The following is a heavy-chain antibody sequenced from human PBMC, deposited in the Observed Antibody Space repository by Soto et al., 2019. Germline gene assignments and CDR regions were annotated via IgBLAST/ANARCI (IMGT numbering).Heavy chain of an antibody. V-gene: IGHV4-4*07. CDR3: ARLWFGKPPGYLGL. CDR1: GGSIRNYY. Sequence: QVQLQESGPGLVKPSETLSLTCSVSGGSIRNYYWNWIRQPAGKGLEWIGRIYTSGNSDYNPSLKSPVHLSADTSKNPLSLRPDSVTAADPAVYFCARLWFGKPPGYLGLWGQGIRVTISS. D-gene: IGHD3-10*01. CDR2: IYTSGNS. J-gene: IGHJ4*02.